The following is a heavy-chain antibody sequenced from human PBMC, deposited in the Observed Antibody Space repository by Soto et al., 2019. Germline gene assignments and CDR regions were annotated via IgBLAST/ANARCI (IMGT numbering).Heavy chain of an antibody. CDR3: ESFSPTFIFSGGSCYSNCFDP. Sequence: GASVKVSCKASGYTFTSYAMHWVRQAPGQRLERMGWINAGNGNTKYSQKIQGRDTITRDTSASTAYMELRSLRSEDKAVYYCESFSPTFIFSGGSCYSNCFDPWGQGTLVSVSS. CDR1: GYTFTSYA. CDR2: INAGNGNT. J-gene: IGHJ5*02. D-gene: IGHD2-15*01. V-gene: IGHV1-3*01.